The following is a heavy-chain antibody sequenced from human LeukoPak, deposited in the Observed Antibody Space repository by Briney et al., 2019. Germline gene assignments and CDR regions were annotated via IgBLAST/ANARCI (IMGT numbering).Heavy chain of an antibody. Sequence: GGSLRLSCVGSGFTFSAYWMHWVRQAPGKGLVWVSRINNDGSSTSYADSVKGRLTISRDNAKNTLYLHMNSLRAEDTAVYYCARDTSAGWFDPWGQGTPVTVSS. CDR2: INNDGSST. CDR1: GFTFSAYW. CDR3: ARDTSAGWFDP. D-gene: IGHD6-13*01. J-gene: IGHJ5*02. V-gene: IGHV3-74*01.